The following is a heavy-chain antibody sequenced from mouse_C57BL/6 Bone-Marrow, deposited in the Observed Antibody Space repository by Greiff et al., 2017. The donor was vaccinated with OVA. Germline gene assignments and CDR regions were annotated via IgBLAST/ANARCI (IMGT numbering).Heavy chain of an antibody. CDR1: GFTFSSYA. Sequence: EVKLVESGGGLVKPGGSLKLSCAASGFTFSSYAMSWVRQTPEKRLEWVATISDGGSYTYYPDNVKGRFTISRDNAKNNLYLQMSHLKSEDTSMYYCARTDGYYPPFDYWGQVTTLTVSS. J-gene: IGHJ2*01. V-gene: IGHV5-4*03. CDR3: ARTDGYYPPFDY. CDR2: ISDGGSYT. D-gene: IGHD2-3*01.